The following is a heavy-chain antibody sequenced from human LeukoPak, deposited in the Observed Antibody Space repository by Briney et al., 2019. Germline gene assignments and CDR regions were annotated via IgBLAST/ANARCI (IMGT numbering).Heavy chain of an antibody. J-gene: IGHJ6*03. CDR3: ARDRHDYDFWSGYSINYYMDV. V-gene: IGHV3-48*01. CDR2: ISSSRSTK. CDR1: GFTFSSYS. D-gene: IGHD3-3*01. Sequence: GGSLRLSCAASGFTFSSYSMNWVRQAPGKGLEWVSYISSSRSTKYYADSVKGRFTISRDNAKNSLYLQMNSLRVEDTAVYYCARDRHDYDFWSGYSINYYMDVWGKGTTVTVSS.